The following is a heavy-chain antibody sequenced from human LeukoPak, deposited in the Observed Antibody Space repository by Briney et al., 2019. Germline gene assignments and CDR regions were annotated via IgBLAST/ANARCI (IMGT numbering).Heavy chain of an antibody. Sequence: SETLSLTCTVSGGSISSSSYYWGWIRQPPGKGLEWIGSIYYSGSTYYNPSLKSRVTISVDTSKNQFSLKLSSVTAADTAVYYCARHVGHRSSWYLPPEPRNWFDPWGQGTLVTASS. J-gene: IGHJ5*02. D-gene: IGHD6-13*01. CDR2: IYYSGST. CDR3: ARHVGHRSSWYLPPEPRNWFDP. V-gene: IGHV4-39*01. CDR1: GGSISSSSYY.